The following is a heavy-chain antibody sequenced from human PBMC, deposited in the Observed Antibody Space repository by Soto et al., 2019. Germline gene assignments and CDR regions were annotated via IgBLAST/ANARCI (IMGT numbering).Heavy chain of an antibody. CDR2: IIPIFGTA. CDR3: ARSYVKSRPIDV. Sequence: SLKVSCKASGGTFSSYAISWVRQAPGQGLEWMGGIIPIFGTANYAQKFQGRVTITADESTSTAYMELSSLRSEDTAVYYCARSYVKSRPIDVWCQGALVTVS. V-gene: IGHV1-69*13. D-gene: IGHD3-10*02. CDR1: GGTFSSYA. J-gene: IGHJ4*02.